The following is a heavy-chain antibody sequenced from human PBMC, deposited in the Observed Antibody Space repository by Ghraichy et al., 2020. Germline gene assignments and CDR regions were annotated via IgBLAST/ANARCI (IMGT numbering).Heavy chain of an antibody. Sequence: GGSLRLSCAGSGFTFSNSWMTWVRQAPGKGLDWVANIKQDETEKYYADSVKGRFTVSRDNAKRLLYLQMNNLRVEDTAVYYCARGGILGDYDLGGSFADWGQGTLVTVSS. CDR3: ARGGILGDYDLGGSFAD. D-gene: IGHD5-12*01. CDR1: GFTFSNSW. V-gene: IGHV3-7*01. J-gene: IGHJ4*02. CDR2: IKQDETEK.